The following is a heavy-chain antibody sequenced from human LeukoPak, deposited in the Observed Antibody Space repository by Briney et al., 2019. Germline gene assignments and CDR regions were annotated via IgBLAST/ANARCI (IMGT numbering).Heavy chain of an antibody. CDR3: ARRFDS. CDR1: GFTFSSYG. Sequence: GGSLRLSCAASGFTFSSYGMHWVRQAPGKGLEWVAVIWYDGSNKYYADSVTGRFTVSRDTAKNSLYLQMNGLRVEDTAVYYCARRFDSWGQGTLVTVSS. V-gene: IGHV3-33*01. CDR2: IWYDGSNK. J-gene: IGHJ4*02.